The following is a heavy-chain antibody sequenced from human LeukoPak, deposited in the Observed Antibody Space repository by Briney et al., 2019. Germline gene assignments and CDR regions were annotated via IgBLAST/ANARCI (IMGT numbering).Heavy chain of an antibody. CDR3: ARAGYTISSYRFDY. CDR2: IYTTGRT. CDR1: GGSISSYW. J-gene: IGHJ4*02. D-gene: IGHD3-16*02. V-gene: IGHV4-4*07. Sequence: PSETLSLNCSVSGGSISSYWWSWIRQPAGKGPEFIGRIYTTGRTNYNPSLKGRVSMSVDTSKNKFSLELRSVTAADTAVYFCARAGYTISSYRFDYWGQGALVTVSS.